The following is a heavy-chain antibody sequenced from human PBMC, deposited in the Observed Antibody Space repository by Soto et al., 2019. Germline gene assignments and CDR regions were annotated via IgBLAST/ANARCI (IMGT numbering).Heavy chain of an antibody. V-gene: IGHV4-59*01. CDR3: ARVGRGQLVADYYYYYGMDV. CDR2: IYYSGST. Sequence: SETLSLTCTVSGGSISSYYWSWIRQPPGKGLEWIGYIYYSGSTNYNPSLKSRVTISVDTSKNQFSLKLSSVTAADTAVYYCARVGRGQLVADYYYYYGMDVWGQGTTVTVSS. D-gene: IGHD6-13*01. J-gene: IGHJ6*02. CDR1: GGSISSYY.